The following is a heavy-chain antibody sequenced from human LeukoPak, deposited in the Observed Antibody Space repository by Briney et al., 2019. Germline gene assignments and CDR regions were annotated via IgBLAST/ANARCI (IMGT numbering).Heavy chain of an antibody. CDR3: AKRVLRDYDFWSGYPYYYYYMDV. V-gene: IGHV3-23*01. D-gene: IGHD3-3*01. J-gene: IGHJ6*03. Sequence: GSLRLSCAASGFTFSSYAMSWVRQAPGKGLEWVSAISGSGGSTYYADSVKGRFTISRDNSKNTLYLQMNSLRAEDTAVYYCAKRVLRDYDFWSGYPYYYYYMDVWGKGTTVTVSS. CDR1: GFTFSSYA. CDR2: ISGSGGST.